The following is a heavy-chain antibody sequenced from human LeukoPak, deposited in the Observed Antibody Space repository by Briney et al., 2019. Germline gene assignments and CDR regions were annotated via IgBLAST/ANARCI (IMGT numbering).Heavy chain of an antibody. J-gene: IGHJ6*03. Sequence: ASVKVSCKASGYTFTGYYMHWVRQAPGQGLEWIGRINPNSGGTKYAQKFQGRVTMTRDTSTSTVYMELSSLRSEDTAVYYCARDSNEVSGSSYYYYYYMDVWGKGTTVTVSS. V-gene: IGHV1-2*06. CDR1: GYTFTGYY. CDR3: ARDSNEVSGSSYYYYYYMDV. D-gene: IGHD3-10*01. CDR2: INPNSGGT.